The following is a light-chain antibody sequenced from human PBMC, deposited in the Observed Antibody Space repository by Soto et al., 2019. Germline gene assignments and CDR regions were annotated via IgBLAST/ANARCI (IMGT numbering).Light chain of an antibody. V-gene: IGKV1-33*01. CDR3: QQYDNLPPTWT. CDR1: QDIATY. J-gene: IGKJ1*01. CDR2: DAS. Sequence: DIQMTQSPSSLSASVGNRVTITCQASQDIATYLNWYQQKPGKAPNLLIYDASNLVTGVPSRFSGGGSGTHFTFTISNLQPEDIATYYCQQYDNLPPTWTFGQGTKVEIE.